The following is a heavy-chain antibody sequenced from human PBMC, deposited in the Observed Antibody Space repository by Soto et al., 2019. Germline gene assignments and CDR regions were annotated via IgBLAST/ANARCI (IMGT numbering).Heavy chain of an antibody. CDR2: IKQDGSEK. Sequence: EVQLVESGGGLVQPGGSLRLSCAASGFTFSSYWMSWVRQAPGKGLEWVANIKQDGSEKHYVDSVKGRFTISRDNAKNSLYLQMNSVRSEDTAVYFWARVADYYDAFDIWGQGTMVTVSS. CDR3: ARVADYYDAFDI. V-gene: IGHV3-7*01. D-gene: IGHD1-26*01. CDR1: GFTFSSYW. J-gene: IGHJ3*02.